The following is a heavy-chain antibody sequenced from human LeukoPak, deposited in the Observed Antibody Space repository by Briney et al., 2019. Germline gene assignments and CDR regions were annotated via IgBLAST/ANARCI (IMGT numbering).Heavy chain of an antibody. CDR1: GGTFSSYA. D-gene: IGHD1-26*01. V-gene: IGHV1-69*13. Sequence: SVKVSYKASGGTFSSYAISWVRQAPGQGLEWMGGIIPIFGTANYAQKFQGRVTITADESTSTAYMELSSLRSEDTAVYYCASSTFPEEHYYYGMDVWGKGTTVTVSS. CDR2: IIPIFGTA. J-gene: IGHJ6*04. CDR3: ASSTFPEEHYYYGMDV.